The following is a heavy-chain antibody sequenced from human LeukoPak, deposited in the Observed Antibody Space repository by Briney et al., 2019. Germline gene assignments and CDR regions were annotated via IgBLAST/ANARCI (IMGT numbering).Heavy chain of an antibody. Sequence: SETLSLTCTVSGGSISSYYWSWIRQPAGKGLEWIGRIYTSGSTNYNPSLKSRVTISVDTSKNQFSLKLNSVTAADTAVYYCAREWYSGSWFDPWGQGTLVTVSS. CDR1: GGSISSYY. CDR2: IYTSGST. D-gene: IGHD1-26*01. CDR3: AREWYSGSWFDP. V-gene: IGHV4-4*07. J-gene: IGHJ5*02.